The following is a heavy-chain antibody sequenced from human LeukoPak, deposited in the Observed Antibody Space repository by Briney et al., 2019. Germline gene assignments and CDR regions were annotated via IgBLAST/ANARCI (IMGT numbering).Heavy chain of an antibody. D-gene: IGHD6-13*01. CDR2: ISSSSGYI. CDR3: ARRSGGYSSSWYDY. V-gene: IGHV3-21*01. Sequence: PGGSLRLSCAASGFTFSSYSMNWVRQAPGKGLEWVSSISSSSGYIYYADSVKGRFTISRDNAKNSLYLQMNSLRAEDTAVYYCARRSGGYSSSWYDYWGQGTLVTVSS. CDR1: GFTFSSYS. J-gene: IGHJ4*02.